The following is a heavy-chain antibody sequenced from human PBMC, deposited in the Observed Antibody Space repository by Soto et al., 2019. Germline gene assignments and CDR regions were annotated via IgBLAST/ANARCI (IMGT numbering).Heavy chain of an antibody. J-gene: IGHJ4*02. V-gene: IGHV4-34*01. CDR2: INHSGST. Sequence: PSETLSLTCAVYGGSFSGYYWSWIRRPPGKGLEWIGEINHSGSTNYNPSLKSRVTISVDTSKNQFSLKLSSVTAADTAVYYCARRDYYYDSSGYYYSWFLNYWGQGTLVTVSS. CDR3: ARRDYYYDSSGYYYSWFLNY. CDR1: GGSFSGYY. D-gene: IGHD3-22*01.